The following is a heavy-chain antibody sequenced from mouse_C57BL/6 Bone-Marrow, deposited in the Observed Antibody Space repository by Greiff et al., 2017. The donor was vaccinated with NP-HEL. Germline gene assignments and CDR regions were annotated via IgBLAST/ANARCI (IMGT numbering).Heavy chain of an antibody. CDR2: IDPDTGGT. CDR3: TRDGYPYYFDY. CDR1: GYTFTDYE. V-gene: IGHV1-15*01. J-gene: IGHJ2*01. D-gene: IGHD2-3*01. Sequence: QVQLQQSGAELVRPGASVTLSCTASGYTFTDYEMHWVKQTPVHGLEWIGAIDPDTGGTAYNQKFKGKAILTADKSSSTAYMELRSLTSEDSAAYYCTRDGYPYYFDYWGQGTTLTVSS.